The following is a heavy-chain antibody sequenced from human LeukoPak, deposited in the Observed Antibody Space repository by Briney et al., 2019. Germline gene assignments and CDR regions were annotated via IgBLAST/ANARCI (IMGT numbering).Heavy chain of an antibody. Sequence: ASVNVSCKASGYTFTGYYMHWVRQAPGQGLEWMGRINPNSGGTNYAQKFQGRVTMTRDTSISTAYMELSRLRSDDTAVYYCARSAVTRGYYYGMDVWGQGTTVTVSS. J-gene: IGHJ6*02. V-gene: IGHV1-2*06. CDR3: ARSAVTRGYYYGMDV. CDR2: INPNSGGT. CDR1: GYTFTGYY. D-gene: IGHD4-17*01.